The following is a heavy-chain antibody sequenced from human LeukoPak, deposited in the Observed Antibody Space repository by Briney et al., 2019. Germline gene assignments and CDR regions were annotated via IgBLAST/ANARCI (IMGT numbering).Heavy chain of an antibody. CDR3: ARESAGLSYYYDSSGYGRWFDP. CDR1: GGSISSYY. D-gene: IGHD3-22*01. J-gene: IGHJ5*02. V-gene: IGHV4-4*09. Sequence: PSETLSLTCTVSGGSISSYYWSWIRQPPGKGLEWIGYIYTSGSTNYNPSLKSRVTISVDTSKNQFSLKLSSVTAADTAVYYCARESAGLSYYYDSSGYGRWFDPWGQGTLVTVSS. CDR2: IYTSGST.